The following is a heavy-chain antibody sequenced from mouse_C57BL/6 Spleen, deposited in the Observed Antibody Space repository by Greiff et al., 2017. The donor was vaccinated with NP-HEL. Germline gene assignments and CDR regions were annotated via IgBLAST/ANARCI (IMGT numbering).Heavy chain of an antibody. D-gene: IGHD1-1*01. V-gene: IGHV1-59*01. CDR3: VYGSGAMDY. CDR1: GYTFTSYW. J-gene: IGHJ4*01. Sequence: VQLQQSGAELVRPGTSVKLSCKASGYTFTSYWMHWVKQRPGQGLEWIGVIDPSDSYTNYNQKFKGKATLTVDTSSSTAYMQLSSLTSEDSAVYYCVYGSGAMDYWGQGTSVTVSS. CDR2: IDPSDSYT.